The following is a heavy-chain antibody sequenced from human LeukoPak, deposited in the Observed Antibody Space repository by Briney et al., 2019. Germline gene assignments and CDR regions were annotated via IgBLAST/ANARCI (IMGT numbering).Heavy chain of an antibody. V-gene: IGHV3-13*01. CDR2: IGIAGDT. CDR1: GFTFSSYD. Sequence: GGSLRLSCAASGFTFSSYDMHWVRQATGKRLEWVSAIGIAGDTYCPVSVKGRFTISRDNAKNSLYLQMTSLTAGDTAVYYCARAISTGADAFDIWGQGTMVTVSS. CDR3: ARAISTGADAFDI. J-gene: IGHJ3*02. D-gene: IGHD3-22*01.